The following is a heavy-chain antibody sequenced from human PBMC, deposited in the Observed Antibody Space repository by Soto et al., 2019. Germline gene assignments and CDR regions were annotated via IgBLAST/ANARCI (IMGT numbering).Heavy chain of an antibody. D-gene: IGHD3-22*01. CDR2: IYYSGST. V-gene: IGHV4-59*01. CDR1: GGSISTYY. J-gene: IGHJ4*02. CDR3: ARDLSSGYYVFDY. Sequence: PSETLSLTCTVSGGSISTYYWSWIRQPPGKGLEWIGYIYYSGSTNYNPSLKSRVTISVDTSKNQFSLKLTSVTAADTAVYYCARDLSSGYYVFDYWGQGTLVTVSS.